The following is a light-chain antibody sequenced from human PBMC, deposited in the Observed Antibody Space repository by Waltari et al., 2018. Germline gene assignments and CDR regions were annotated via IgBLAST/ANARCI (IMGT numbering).Light chain of an antibody. CDR3: SSYTSSATYV. CDR2: DDN. V-gene: IGLV2-14*01. CDR1: TSDVGGYNY. J-gene: IGLJ1*01. Sequence: QSALTQPASVSGSPGQSITISCTGTTSDVGGYNYVSWYQQHPGKAPKLMIYDDNKRPSGVSNRFSGSKSGNTASLTISGLQAEDEADYYCSSYTSSATYVFGAGTKVTVL.